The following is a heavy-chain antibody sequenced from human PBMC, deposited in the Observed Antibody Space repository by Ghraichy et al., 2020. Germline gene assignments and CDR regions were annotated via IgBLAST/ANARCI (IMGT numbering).Heavy chain of an antibody. V-gene: IGHV4-4*07. J-gene: IGHJ1*01. CDR1: GGSISRYY. CDR2: MYTSGGT. Sequence: SETLSLTCTVSGGSISRYYWSWIRQPAGKGLEWIGRMYTSGGTNYNSSLKSRVTMSVDTSKNQFSLKLSSVTAADTAVYYCARENYYGSGRANFQHWGQGTLVTVSS. D-gene: IGHD3-10*01. CDR3: ARENYYGSGRANFQH.